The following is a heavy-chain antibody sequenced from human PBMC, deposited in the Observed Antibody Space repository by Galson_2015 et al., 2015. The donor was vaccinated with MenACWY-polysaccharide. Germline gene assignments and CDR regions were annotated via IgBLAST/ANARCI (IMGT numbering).Heavy chain of an antibody. J-gene: IGHJ6*02. CDR3: AKALEYNYYYGMDV. D-gene: IGHD1-1*01. CDR2: ISYDGSNK. CDR1: GFTFSRYG. Sequence: SLRLSCAASGFTFSRYGMHWVRQAPGKGLEWVALISYDGSNKYYADSVRGRFTISRDNSKNTLYLQMNSLRAEDTAVYYCAKALEYNYYYGMDVWGQGTTVTVSS. V-gene: IGHV3-30*18.